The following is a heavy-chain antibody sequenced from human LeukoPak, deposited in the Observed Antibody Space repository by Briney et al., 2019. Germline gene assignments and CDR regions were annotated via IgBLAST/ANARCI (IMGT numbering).Heavy chain of an antibody. V-gene: IGHV3-23*01. Sequence: GGSLRLSCAASGFTFSTYAMSWVRQAPGKGLEWVSVISGSGDTTYYADSMKGRFTISRDNSKNTLYLQMNSLRAEDTAVYYCAAARVPEYFQHWGQGTLVTVSS. CDR2: ISGSGDTT. CDR1: GFTFSTYA. CDR3: AAARVPEYFQH. J-gene: IGHJ1*01. D-gene: IGHD5-18*01.